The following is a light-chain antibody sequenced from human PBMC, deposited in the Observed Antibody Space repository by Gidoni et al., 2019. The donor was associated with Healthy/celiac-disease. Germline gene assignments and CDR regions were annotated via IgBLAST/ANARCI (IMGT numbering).Light chain of an antibody. V-gene: IGKV3-15*01. CDR3: QQYNNWPPNT. Sequence: EIVMTQSPATRSVSPGERDSLSCRASQSVSSNLAWYQQKPGQASRLLIYGASTRATGIPARFSGSGSGTEFTLTISSLQSEDLAVYCCQQYNNWPPNTFGQWTKLEIK. J-gene: IGKJ2*01. CDR1: QSVSSN. CDR2: GAS.